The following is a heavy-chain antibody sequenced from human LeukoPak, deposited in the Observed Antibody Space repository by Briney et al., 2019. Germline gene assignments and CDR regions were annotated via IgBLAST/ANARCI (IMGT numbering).Heavy chain of an antibody. D-gene: IGHD3-22*01. Sequence: PSETLSLTCTVSGGSISRYYWSWIRQPPGKGLEWIGYIYYSGSTNYNLPLKNRVTMSIDTSKNQFSLKLSSVTAADTAVYYCARDQNSGDTSGYYGEFDYWGQGTLVTVSS. CDR1: GGSISRYY. CDR3: ARDQNSGDTSGYYGEFDY. J-gene: IGHJ4*02. CDR2: IYYSGST. V-gene: IGHV4-59*01.